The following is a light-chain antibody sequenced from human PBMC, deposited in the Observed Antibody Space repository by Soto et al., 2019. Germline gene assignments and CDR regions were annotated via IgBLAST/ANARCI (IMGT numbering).Light chain of an antibody. CDR2: EGS. V-gene: IGLV2-23*01. J-gene: IGLJ3*02. CDR1: SSDVGSYNL. Sequence: QSVLTQPASVSGSPAQSITISCTGTSSDVGSYNLVSWYQQHPGEAPKLMIYEGSKRPSGVSNRFSGSKSGNTASLTISGLQAEDEADYYCCSYAGSRVFGGGTKVTVL. CDR3: CSYAGSRV.